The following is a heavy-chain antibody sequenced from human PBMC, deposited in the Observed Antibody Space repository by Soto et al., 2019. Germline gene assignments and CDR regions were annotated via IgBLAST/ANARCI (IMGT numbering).Heavy chain of an antibody. J-gene: IGHJ4*02. Sequence: QAQLVESGGGVVQPGRSLRLSCAASGFAFSSYGMHWVRQAPGTGLEWVAVISYDGSIQHYADSVKARFTISRDNSKNMVLLQISSLRAEDTAVYYCVSDWGYGHDSVPYSWGQGTLVSVSS. CDR2: ISYDGSIQ. D-gene: IGHD5-18*01. CDR3: VSDWGYGHDSVPYS. V-gene: IGHV3-30*03. CDR1: GFAFSSYG.